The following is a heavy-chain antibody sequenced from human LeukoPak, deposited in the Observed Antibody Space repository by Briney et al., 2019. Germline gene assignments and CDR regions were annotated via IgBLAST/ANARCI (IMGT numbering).Heavy chain of an antibody. J-gene: IGHJ4*02. CDR2: ISGSGTST. D-gene: IGHD2-21*02. V-gene: IGHV3-23*01. Sequence: GGSLRLSCAASGFTFSRYAMSWVRQAPGKGLEWVSAISGSGTSTYYADSVKGRFTISRDNSKNTLYLQMNSLRAEDTAVYYCAKAERYCGGDCYPYYFDYWGREPWSPSPQ. CDR3: AKAERYCGGDCYPYYFDY. CDR1: GFTFSRYA.